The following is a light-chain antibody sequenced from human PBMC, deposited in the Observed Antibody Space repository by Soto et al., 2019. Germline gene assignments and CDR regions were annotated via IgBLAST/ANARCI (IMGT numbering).Light chain of an antibody. CDR2: GAS. V-gene: IGKV3-20*01. CDR1: QRVNSDE. J-gene: IGKJ2*01. CDR3: QHYDRSPPMFT. Sequence: DTLLTQSTGTLSLSPGERATLSCRASQRVNSDELSWYQQKRGQAPRLIIYGASKRATGIPDRFSCSGSGTDFTLIISRVEPEDFAVYYCQHYDRSPPMFTFGQGTKLEVK.